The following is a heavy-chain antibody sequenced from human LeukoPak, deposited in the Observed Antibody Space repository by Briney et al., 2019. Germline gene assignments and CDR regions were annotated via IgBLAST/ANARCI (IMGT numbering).Heavy chain of an antibody. D-gene: IGHD4-23*01. Sequence: ASVKVSCKASGYTFTGYYMHWVRQAPGQGLEWMGWINPNSGGTNYAQKFQGRVTMTRDTSISTAYMELSRLRSDDTAVYYCAHSPGGSYYYYYMDVWGKGTTVTVSS. V-gene: IGHV1-2*02. J-gene: IGHJ6*03. CDR3: AHSPGGSYYYYYMDV. CDR1: GYTFTGYY. CDR2: INPNSGGT.